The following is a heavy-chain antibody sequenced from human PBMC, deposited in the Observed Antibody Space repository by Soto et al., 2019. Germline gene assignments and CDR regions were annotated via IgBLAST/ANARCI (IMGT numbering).Heavy chain of an antibody. Sequence: TGGSLRLSCAASGFTLSAYAMSWVRQAPGKGLEWVSVISGSGDATYYADSVRGRLTISRDNSMNTLYLDMYSLRAEDTAVYFCAKAQEASGNVNSYFDTWGQGTLVTVSS. CDR1: GFTLSAYA. J-gene: IGHJ4*02. CDR2: ISGSGDAT. V-gene: IGHV3-23*01. D-gene: IGHD2-15*01. CDR3: AKAQEASGNVNSYFDT.